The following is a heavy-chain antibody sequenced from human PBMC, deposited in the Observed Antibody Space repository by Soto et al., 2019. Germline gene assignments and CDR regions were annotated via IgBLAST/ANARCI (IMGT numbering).Heavy chain of an antibody. CDR1: GFSLSTSGVG. Sequence: QITLKESGPTLVRPTQTLTLTCAFSGFSLSTSGVGVGWIRQPPGKALEWLAVIYWDDSKHYSPSLRSRLTITKDTSKNQVVLTMTNMDPMDTDTYYCAHKGPEDWPLDYWGQGTLVTVS. CDR3: AHKGPEDWPLDY. CDR2: IYWDDSK. V-gene: IGHV2-5*02. J-gene: IGHJ4*02. D-gene: IGHD3-9*01.